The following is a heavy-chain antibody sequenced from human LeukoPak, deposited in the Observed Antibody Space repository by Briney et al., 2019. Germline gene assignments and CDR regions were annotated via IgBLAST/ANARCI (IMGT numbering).Heavy chain of an antibody. CDR2: ISGSGGST. CDR1: GFTFSSFG. V-gene: IGHV3-23*01. Sequence: GTLRLSCAASGFTFSSFGMSWVRQAPGKGLEWVSAISGSGGSTYYADSVKGRFTISRDNSKNTLYLQMNSLRADDTAMYYCARAIAEAGTDSWGQGTLVTVSS. CDR3: ARAIAEAGTDS. D-gene: IGHD6-19*01. J-gene: IGHJ4*02.